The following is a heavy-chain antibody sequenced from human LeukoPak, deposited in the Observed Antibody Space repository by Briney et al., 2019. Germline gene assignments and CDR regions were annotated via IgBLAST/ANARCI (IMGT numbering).Heavy chain of an antibody. CDR3: ARLVLKSRLFDP. D-gene: IGHD3-9*01. CDR1: GGSISSYY. J-gene: IGHJ5*02. CDR2: IYYSGTT. Sequence: SETLSLTCTVSGGSISSYYWSWIRQPPGKGLEWIGYIYYSGTTNYNPSLKSRVTILVDTSKNQFSLNLSSVTAADTAVYYCARLVLKSRLFDPWGQGNLVTVSS. V-gene: IGHV4-59*08.